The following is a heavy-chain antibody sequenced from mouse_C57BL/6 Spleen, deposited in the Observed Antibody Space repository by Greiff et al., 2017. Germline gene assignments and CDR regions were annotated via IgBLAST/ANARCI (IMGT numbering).Heavy chain of an antibody. CDR2: ISYSSST. CDR1: GYSITSDY. V-gene: IGHV3-8*01. CDR3: ARGRSNLDY. Sequence: EVKLMESGPGLAKPSQTLSLTCSVTGYSITSDYWNWIRQFPGNKLEYMGYISYSSSTYYNPSLKSRISITRDTSKNQYYLQLKSVTAEDTATYYCARGRSNLDYWGQGTTLTVSS. J-gene: IGHJ2*01. D-gene: IGHD2-5*01.